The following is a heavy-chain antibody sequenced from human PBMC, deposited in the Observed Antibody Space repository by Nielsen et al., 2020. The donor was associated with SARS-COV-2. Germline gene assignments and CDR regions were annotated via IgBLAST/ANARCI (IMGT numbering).Heavy chain of an antibody. CDR3: ARHGGYCSSTSCYTGPYNWFDP. D-gene: IGHD2-2*02. CDR1: GYSFTSYW. CDR2: IDPSDSYT. Sequence: GESLKISCKGSGYSFTSYWINWVRQMPGKGLEWMGRIDPSDSYTNYGPSFQGHVTISADKSISTAYLQWSSLKASDTAMYYCARHGGYCSSTSCYTGPYNWFDPWGQGTLVTVSS. J-gene: IGHJ5*02. V-gene: IGHV5-10-1*01.